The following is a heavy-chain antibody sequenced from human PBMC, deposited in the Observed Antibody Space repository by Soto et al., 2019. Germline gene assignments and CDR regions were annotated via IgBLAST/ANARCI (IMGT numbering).Heavy chain of an antibody. J-gene: IGHJ4*02. CDR2: IGPNPANT. CDR3: ATARHCSSDACPAAE. D-gene: IGHD2-2*01. V-gene: IGHV3-23*01. CDR1: VFTFSTSG. Sequence: WWSLRLSCSASVFTFSTSGMLWWRQPPGEGLEWVSAIGPNPANTKYTDSVKGRFTISRDNSKNTVFLQMSSLRAEDTALYYCATARHCSSDACPAAEWGQGTLVTVSS.